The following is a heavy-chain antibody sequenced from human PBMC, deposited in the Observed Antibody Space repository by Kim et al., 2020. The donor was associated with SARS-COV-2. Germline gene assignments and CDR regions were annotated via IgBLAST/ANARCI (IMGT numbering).Heavy chain of an antibody. Sequence: PSLKRRVTISVGTSKNQFSLKLGSVTAADTAVYYCARDAGTGTFLRYFDLWGRGTLVTVSS. D-gene: IGHD1-7*01. J-gene: IGHJ2*01. CDR3: ARDAGTGTFLRYFDL. V-gene: IGHV4-31*02.